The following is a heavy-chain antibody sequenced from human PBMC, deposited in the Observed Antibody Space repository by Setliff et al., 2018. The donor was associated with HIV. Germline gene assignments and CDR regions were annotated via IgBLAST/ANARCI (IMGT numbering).Heavy chain of an antibody. CDR1: GGSISNYY. CDR2: IHYGGGT. CDR3: ARAVIRREDRGMWTKLWSAPNHMDV. Sequence: PSETLSLTCSISGGSISNYYWVWIRQPPGKGLEWIGHIHYGGGTYYNPSLESRVSISRDTSKNQFSLNLRDVTAGDTALYYCARAVIRREDRGMWTKLWSAPNHMDVWGKGITVTVSS. J-gene: IGHJ6*03. V-gene: IGHV4-59*01. D-gene: IGHD3-10*01.